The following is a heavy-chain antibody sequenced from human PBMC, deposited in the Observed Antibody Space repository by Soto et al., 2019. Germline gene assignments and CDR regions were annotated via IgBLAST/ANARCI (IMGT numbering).Heavy chain of an antibody. CDR1: GYTFTSYD. D-gene: IGHD2-15*01. V-gene: IGHV1-8*01. CDR3: ARGIIRLGYCSGGSCYPYFDY. J-gene: IGHJ4*02. CDR2: MNPNSGNT. Sequence: ASVKVSCKASGYTFTSYDIDWVRQATGQGLEWMGWMNPNSGNTGYAQKFQGRATMTRNTSISTAYMELSSLRSEDTAVYYCARGIIRLGYCSGGSCYPYFDYWGQGTLVTVSS.